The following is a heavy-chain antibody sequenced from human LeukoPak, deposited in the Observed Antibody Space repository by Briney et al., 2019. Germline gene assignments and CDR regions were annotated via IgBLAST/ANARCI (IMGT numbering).Heavy chain of an antibody. CDR1: GYSFTSYW. V-gene: IGHV5-51*01. J-gene: IGHJ4*02. CDR2: IYPGDSDT. Sequence: GESLKISCKGSGYSFTSYWIGWVRQMPGKGLEWMGIIYPGDSDTRYSPSFQGQVTISADKSISTAYLQWRSLKAADTAMYYCARPAYGGNSGVDYWGQGTLVTVSS. CDR3: ARPAYGGNSGVDY. D-gene: IGHD4-23*01.